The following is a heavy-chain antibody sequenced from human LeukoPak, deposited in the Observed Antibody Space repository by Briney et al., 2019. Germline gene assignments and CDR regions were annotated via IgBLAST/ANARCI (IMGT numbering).Heavy chain of an antibody. V-gene: IGHV1-2*02. J-gene: IGHJ4*02. D-gene: IGHD3-3*01. CDR1: GYTFTGYY. CDR2: INPNSGGT. Sequence: ASVKVSCKASGYTFTGYYMHWVRQAPGQGLEWMGWINPNSGGTNYAQKFQGRVTMTRDTSISTAYMELSRLRSDDTAVYYCARDGHYDFWSGYYLSWGQGTLVTVSS. CDR3: ARDGHYDFWSGYYLS.